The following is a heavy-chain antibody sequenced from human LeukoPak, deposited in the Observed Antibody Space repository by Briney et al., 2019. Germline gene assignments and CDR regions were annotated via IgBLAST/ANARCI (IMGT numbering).Heavy chain of an antibody. V-gene: IGHV3-21*01. J-gene: IGHJ4*02. CDR2: TSSSSSYI. CDR1: GFTFSSYS. Sequence: PGGSLRLSCAASGFTFSSYSMNWVRQAPGKGLEWVSSTSSSSSYIYYADSVKGRFTISRDNAKNSLYLQMNSLRAEDTVVYYCASKGLVGAMAAFDYWGQGTLVTVSS. D-gene: IGHD1-26*01. CDR3: ASKGLVGAMAAFDY.